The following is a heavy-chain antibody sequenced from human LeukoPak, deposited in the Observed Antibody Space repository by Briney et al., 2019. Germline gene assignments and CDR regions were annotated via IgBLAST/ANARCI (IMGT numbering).Heavy chain of an antibody. CDR3: ATVFRGSSYYFDY. CDR1: GYTLTELS. J-gene: IGHJ4*02. D-gene: IGHD1-26*01. CDR2: FDPEDGET. Sequence: ASVEVSCKVSGYTLTELSMHWVRQAPGKGLEWMGGFDPEDGETIYAQKFQGRVTMTEDTSTDTAYMELSSLRSEDTAVYYCATVFRGSSYYFDYWGQGTLVTVSS. V-gene: IGHV1-24*01.